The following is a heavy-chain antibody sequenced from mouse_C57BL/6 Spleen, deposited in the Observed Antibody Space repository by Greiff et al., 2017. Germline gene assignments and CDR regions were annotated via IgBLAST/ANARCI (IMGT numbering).Heavy chain of an antibody. CDR2: INPSNGGT. CDR3: ARWGVTTGVEGSWLAY. Sequence: QVHVKQPGAELVRPGSSVKLSCKASGYTFTSYWMHWVKQRPGQGLEWIGNINPSNGGTNSNAKFKSKATLTVAKSSSTAYMPLSSLTSEDSAVYYGARWGVTTGVEGSWLAYWGQGTLVTVAA. D-gene: IGHD1-1*01. CDR1: GYTFTSYW. V-gene: IGHV1-53*01. J-gene: IGHJ3*01.